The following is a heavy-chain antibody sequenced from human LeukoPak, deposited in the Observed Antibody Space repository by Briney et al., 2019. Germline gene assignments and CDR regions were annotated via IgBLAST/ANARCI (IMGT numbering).Heavy chain of an antibody. Sequence: KPSETLSLTCAVYGGSFSGYYWSWIRQPPGKGLEWIGEINHSGSTNYNPSLKSRVTISGDTSKRQFSLELSSVTAADTAVYYCARGVGDIRAFDLWGQGTMVTVSS. D-gene: IGHD3-16*01. CDR2: INHSGST. V-gene: IGHV4-34*01. J-gene: IGHJ3*01. CDR1: GGSFSGYY. CDR3: ARGVGDIRAFDL.